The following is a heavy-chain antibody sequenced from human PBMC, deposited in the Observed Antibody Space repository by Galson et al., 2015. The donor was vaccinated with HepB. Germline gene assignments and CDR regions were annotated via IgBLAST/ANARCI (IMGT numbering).Heavy chain of an antibody. Sequence: QSGAEVKKPGESLKISCTGSGYSFTSYWIAWVRQMPGKGLEWMGIVDPGDSDTRYSPSFQGQVTISVDQSISTAYLQWRSLKASDSAMYYCARHGGGQLYYNHGMDVWGQGTTVTVSS. CDR1: GYSFTSYW. V-gene: IGHV5-51*01. CDR3: ARHGGGQLYYNHGMDV. CDR2: VDPGDSDT. J-gene: IGHJ6*02. D-gene: IGHD3-10*01.